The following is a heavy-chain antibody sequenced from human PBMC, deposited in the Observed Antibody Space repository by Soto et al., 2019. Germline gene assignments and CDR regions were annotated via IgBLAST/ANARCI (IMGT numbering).Heavy chain of an antibody. J-gene: IGHJ5*02. CDR1: GFSLFTDGVN. CDR3: ALRNAKWAYDS. CDR2: MYWNEDR. V-gene: IGHV2-5*01. D-gene: IGHD3-3*01. Sequence: QITLKESGPTLVHPTQTLTLTCTSSGFSLFTDGVNVAWIRHSPGKAPEWLANMYWNEDRRYRPSLRNRLTITKDTSKNQVVLTMTNIGPMDTATYYCALRNAKWAYDSWGQGTLVTVSS.